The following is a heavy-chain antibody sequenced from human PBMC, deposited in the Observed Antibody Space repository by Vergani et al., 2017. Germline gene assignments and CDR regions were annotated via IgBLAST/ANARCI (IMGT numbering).Heavy chain of an antibody. D-gene: IGHD3-10*01. J-gene: IGHJ6*03. V-gene: IGHV3-30*03. CDR3: ARGGRFESPSRNYYYYMDV. CDR1: GFTSSYYG. CDR2: ISYDGSNK. Sequence: QVHLVESGGGVVQPGRSLRLSCVVSGFTSSYYGMHWVRQAPGKGLEWVAVISYDGSNKYYADSVKGRFTISRDNSKNTLYLQMNSLRAEDTAVYYCARGGRFESPSRNYYYYMDVWGKGTTVTVSS.